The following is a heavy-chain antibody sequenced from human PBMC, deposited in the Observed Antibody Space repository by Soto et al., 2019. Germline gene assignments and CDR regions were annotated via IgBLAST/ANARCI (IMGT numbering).Heavy chain of an antibody. Sequence: GLEWMGWMNPNSGNTGYAQKFQGRVTMTRNTSISTAYMELSSLRSEDTAVYYCARRPSITIFGVVITGNYYGMGVSGEGILVTV. CDR3: ARRPSITIFGVVITGNYYGMGV. V-gene: IGHV1-8*01. J-gene: IGHJ6*02. D-gene: IGHD3-3*01. CDR2: MNPNSGNT.